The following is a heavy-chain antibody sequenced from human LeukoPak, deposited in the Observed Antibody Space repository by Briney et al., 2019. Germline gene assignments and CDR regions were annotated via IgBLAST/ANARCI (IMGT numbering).Heavy chain of an antibody. Sequence: PSETLSLTCAVSGSSISSGYYWGWIRQPPGKGLEWIGSVYHSGSTYYNPSLKSRVTISVDTSKSQFSLNLSSVTAADTAVYYCARVIGSMTNDRWGQGTLVTVSS. CDR1: GSSISSGYY. V-gene: IGHV4-38-2*01. CDR2: VYHSGST. CDR3: ARVIGSMTNDR. D-gene: IGHD2/OR15-2a*01. J-gene: IGHJ5*02.